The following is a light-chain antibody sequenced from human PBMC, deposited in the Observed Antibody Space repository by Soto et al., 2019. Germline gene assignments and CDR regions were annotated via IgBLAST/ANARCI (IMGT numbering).Light chain of an antibody. CDR3: QHYNIWPHMLA. Sequence: DIVLTQSPATLSASPGKRATLSCRASQSVSSNLAWYQKKPGQAPRLLIYDTSTRSTDIPARYSGSGAGTEFTLTISSLQSEDFAVYYCQHYNIWPHMLAFGVGTKVEI. V-gene: IGKV3-15*01. CDR2: DTS. CDR1: QSVSSN. J-gene: IGKJ4*01.